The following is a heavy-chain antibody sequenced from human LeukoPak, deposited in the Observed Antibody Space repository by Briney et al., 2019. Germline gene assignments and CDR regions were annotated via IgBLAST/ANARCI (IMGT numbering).Heavy chain of an antibody. D-gene: IGHD4-23*01. J-gene: IGHJ4*02. CDR1: GFTFSSYW. CDR3: AKRADYGGNSYDY. Sequence: GGSLRLSCGASGFTFSSYWMHWVRQAPGKGLVWVSRINSDGSSTSYADSVKGRFTISRDNAKNTLYLQMNSLGAEDTAVYYCAKRADYGGNSYDYWGQGTLVTVSS. CDR2: INSDGSST. V-gene: IGHV3-74*01.